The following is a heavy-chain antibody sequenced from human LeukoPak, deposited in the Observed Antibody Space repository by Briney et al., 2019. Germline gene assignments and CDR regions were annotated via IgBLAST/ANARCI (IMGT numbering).Heavy chain of an antibody. Sequence: PGGSLRLSCAASGFTFSSYGMSWVRQAPGKGLEWVSGISGSGGSTYYADSVKGRFTISRDNSKNTLYLQMNSLRAEDTAVYYCAKERYYDFWSGPGDWFDPWGQGTLVTVSS. V-gene: IGHV3-23*01. D-gene: IGHD3-3*01. CDR3: AKERYYDFWSGPGDWFDP. CDR2: ISGSGGST. CDR1: GFTFSSYG. J-gene: IGHJ5*02.